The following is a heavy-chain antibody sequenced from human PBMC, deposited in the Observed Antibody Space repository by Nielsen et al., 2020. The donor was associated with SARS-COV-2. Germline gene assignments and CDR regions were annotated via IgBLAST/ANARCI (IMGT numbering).Heavy chain of an antibody. J-gene: IGHJ5*02. CDR1: GGTFSSYA. Sequence: SVKVSCKASGGTFSSYAISWVRQAPGQGLEWMGRIIPILGIANYAQKFQGRVTMTRDTSTSTVYMELSSLRSEDTAVYYCARSSGGLDWFDPWGQGTLVTVSS. V-gene: IGHV1-69*04. D-gene: IGHD2-8*02. CDR2: IIPILGIA. CDR3: ARSSGGLDWFDP.